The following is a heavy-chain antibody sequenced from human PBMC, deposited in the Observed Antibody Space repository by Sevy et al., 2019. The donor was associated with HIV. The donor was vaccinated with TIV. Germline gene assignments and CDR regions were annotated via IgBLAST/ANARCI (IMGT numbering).Heavy chain of an antibody. Sequence: GGSLRLSCAASGFTFSSYGMHWVRQPPGKGLEWVAFIGYDGSNKYYADSVKGRFTISRDNSKNPLYLHMNSLRAEDTAVYYCAKARDYGGKPGWLDYWGQGTLVTVSS. V-gene: IGHV3-30*02. CDR3: AKARDYGGKPGWLDY. CDR1: GFTFSSYG. J-gene: IGHJ4*02. CDR2: IGYDGSNK. D-gene: IGHD4-17*01.